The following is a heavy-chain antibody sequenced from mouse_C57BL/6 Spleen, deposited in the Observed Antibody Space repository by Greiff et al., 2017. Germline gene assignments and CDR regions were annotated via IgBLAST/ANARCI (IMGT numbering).Heavy chain of an antibody. Sequence: QVQLQQSGAELVRPGTSVKMSCKASGYTFTNYWIGWAKQRPGHGLEWIGDIYPGGGYTNYNEKFKGKATLTADKSSSTAYMQFSSLTSEESAIYYCAGGKYYGSSLDYWGQGTTLTVSS. CDR3: AGGKYYGSSLDY. V-gene: IGHV1-63*01. D-gene: IGHD1-1*01. CDR1: GYTFTNYW. CDR2: IYPGGGYT. J-gene: IGHJ2*01.